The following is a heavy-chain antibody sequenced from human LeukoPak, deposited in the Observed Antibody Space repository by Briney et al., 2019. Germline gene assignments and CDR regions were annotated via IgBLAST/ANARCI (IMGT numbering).Heavy chain of an antibody. V-gene: IGHV3-74*01. Sequence: PGGSLRLSCAASGFTFSSYWMHWVRHAPGKGLVWVSRINSDGSSTTYADSVKGRFTISRDNAKNTLYLQMNSLRAEDTAVYYCARGSLGLFDFDYWGQGTLVTVSS. D-gene: IGHD3-22*01. CDR1: GFTFSSYW. J-gene: IGHJ4*02. CDR2: INSDGSST. CDR3: ARGSLGLFDFDY.